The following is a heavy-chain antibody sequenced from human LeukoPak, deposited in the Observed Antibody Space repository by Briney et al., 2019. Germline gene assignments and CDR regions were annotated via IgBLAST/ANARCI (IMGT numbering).Heavy chain of an antibody. Sequence: GASVKVSCKASGYTFTGYYMHWVRQAPGQGLEWMGWINPNSGGTNYAQKFQGRVTMTRDTSISTAYMELSRLRSDDTAVYYCATPLPHYYDSSGYYPNFDYWGQGTLVTVSS. CDR1: GYTFTGYY. V-gene: IGHV1-2*02. D-gene: IGHD3-22*01. CDR3: ATPLPHYYDSSGYYPNFDY. J-gene: IGHJ4*02. CDR2: INPNSGGT.